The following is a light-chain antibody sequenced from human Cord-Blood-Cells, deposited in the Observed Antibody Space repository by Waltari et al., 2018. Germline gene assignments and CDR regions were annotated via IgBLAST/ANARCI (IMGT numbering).Light chain of an antibody. CDR3: QQDGSSPWT. CDR1: QSVSSSY. Sequence: EIVLTQSPGTLSLSPGERATLSCRASQSVSSSYLAWYQQKPGQAPRLLSYGASSRATGSPGRVSGRWSGTDFTLTISRVGPEDFAVYYCQQDGSSPWTFGQGTKVEIK. CDR2: GAS. V-gene: IGKV3-20*01. J-gene: IGKJ1*01.